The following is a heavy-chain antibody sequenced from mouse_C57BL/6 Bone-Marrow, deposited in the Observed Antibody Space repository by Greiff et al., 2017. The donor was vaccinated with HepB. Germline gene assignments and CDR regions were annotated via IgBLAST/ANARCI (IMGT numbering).Heavy chain of an antibody. CDR2: IYPGSGNT. D-gene: IGHD2-1*01. J-gene: IGHJ3*01. CDR1: GYTFTDYY. V-gene: IGHV1-76*01. CDR3: AREVTGPWFAY. Sequence: QVQLKESGAELVRPGASVKLSCKASGYTFTDYYINWVKQRPGQGLEWIARIYPGSGNTYYNEKFKGKATLTAEKSSSTAYMQLSSLTSEDSAVYFCAREVTGPWFAYWGQGTLVTVSA.